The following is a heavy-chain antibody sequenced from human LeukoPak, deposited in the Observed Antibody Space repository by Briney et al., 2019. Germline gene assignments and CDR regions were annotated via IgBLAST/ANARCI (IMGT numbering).Heavy chain of an antibody. D-gene: IGHD2-15*01. Sequence: GGSLRPSCAASGCTFSNFDMHWVRQAPGKGLEWVAFIQYSGSKKYYVDSVEGRFTISRDNSKNTLYVQMNSLRTEDTAVYYCAKGGRHGHSSYERGYFDFWGQGTLVTVPS. V-gene: IGHV3-30*02. J-gene: IGHJ4*02. CDR1: GCTFSNFD. CDR2: IQYSGSKK. CDR3: AKGGRHGHSSYERGYFDF.